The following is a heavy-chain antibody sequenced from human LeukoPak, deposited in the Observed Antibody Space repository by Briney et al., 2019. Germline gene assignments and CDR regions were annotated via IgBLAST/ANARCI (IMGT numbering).Heavy chain of an antibody. J-gene: IGHJ3*02. D-gene: IGHD1-26*01. CDR3: ARVDTGLGVVGAILGAFDI. Sequence: KPSETLSLTCTVSVGSISIYYWSWIRQPPGKGREWIRYIYYSGSTNYNPSLKSRVTISVDTSNNQFSLKLSSVTAADTAVYYCARVDTGLGVVGAILGAFDIWGEGTMVTVSS. CDR2: IYYSGST. CDR1: VGSISIYY. V-gene: IGHV4-59*01.